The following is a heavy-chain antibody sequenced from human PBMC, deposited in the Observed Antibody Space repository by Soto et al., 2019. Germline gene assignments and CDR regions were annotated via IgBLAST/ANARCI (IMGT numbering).Heavy chain of an antibody. CDR1: GYTFTSYG. J-gene: IGHJ6*02. D-gene: IGHD4-17*01. CDR3: ARDGLTTVTTNYYYGMDV. V-gene: IGHV1-18*01. Sequence: ASVKVSCKASGYTFTSYGISWVRQAPGQGLEWMGWISAYNGNTNYAQKLQGRVTMTTDTSTSTAYMELRSLRSDDTAVYYCARDGLTTVTTNYYYGMDVWGQGTTVTVSS. CDR2: ISAYNGNT.